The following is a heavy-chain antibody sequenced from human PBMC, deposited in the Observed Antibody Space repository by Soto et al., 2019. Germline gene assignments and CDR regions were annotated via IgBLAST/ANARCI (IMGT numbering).Heavy chain of an antibody. Sequence: QVQLQESGPGLVKPSQTLTLTCSVSGGSIDTGGFYWSWDRQLPGKGLQWIGYIYYTGAAYYNPALPSRVVISLDTSANHFSLSLTSLTAADTAVYYCASGTFNDISFDSWGQGRLVTVSS. D-gene: IGHD2-21*01. V-gene: IGHV4-31*03. J-gene: IGHJ4*02. CDR1: GGSIDTGGFY. CDR2: IYYTGAA. CDR3: ASGTFNDISFDS.